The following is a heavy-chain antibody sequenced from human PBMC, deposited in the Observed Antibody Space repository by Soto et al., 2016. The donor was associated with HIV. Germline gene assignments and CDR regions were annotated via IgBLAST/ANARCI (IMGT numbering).Heavy chain of an antibody. D-gene: IGHD2-8*01. J-gene: IGHJ6*03. Sequence: VQLVESGGGLVKPGGSLRLSCAASGLIFGDYYMNWIRQAPGKGLEWLSYISSSDIIYYADSVKGRFTISRDNAKNLLYLQMNSLRAEDTAVYYCARDRLKYGGYYMDVWGQRATGHRLL. CDR3: ARDRLKYGGYYMDV. V-gene: IGHV3-11*04. CDR1: GLIFGDYY. CDR2: ISSSDII.